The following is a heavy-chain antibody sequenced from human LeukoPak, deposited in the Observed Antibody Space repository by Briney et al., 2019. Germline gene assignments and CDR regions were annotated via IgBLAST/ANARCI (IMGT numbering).Heavy chain of an antibody. CDR3: ARVISAGDSNWFDP. D-gene: IGHD3/OR15-3a*01. V-gene: IGHV3-11*01. J-gene: IGHJ5*02. Sequence: GGSLRLSCAASGFTFSDYYMSWIRQAPGKGLEWVSYISSSGSTIYYADSVKGRFTISRDNAKNSLYLQMNSLRAEDTAVYYCARVISAGDSNWFDPWGQGTLVTVSS. CDR1: GFTFSDYY. CDR2: ISSSGSTI.